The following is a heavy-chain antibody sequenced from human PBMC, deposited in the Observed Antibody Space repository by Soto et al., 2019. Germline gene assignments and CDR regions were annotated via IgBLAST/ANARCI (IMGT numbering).Heavy chain of an antibody. CDR3: AKDKMEQWLVGGYYDY. CDR1: GFTFSSHA. V-gene: IGHV3-23*01. D-gene: IGHD6-19*01. J-gene: IGHJ4*02. Sequence: EVQLLESGGGLVQPGGSLRLSCAASGFTFSSHAMSWVRQAPGKGLEWFSSTIDSGGRSYHADSVRGRFTISRDNSKNTLYLQMNSLRADDTAIYYCAKDKMEQWLVGGYYDYWGQGALVTVSS. CDR2: TIDSGGRS.